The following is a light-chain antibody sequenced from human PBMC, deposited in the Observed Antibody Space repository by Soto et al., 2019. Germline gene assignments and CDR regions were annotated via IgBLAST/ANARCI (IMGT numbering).Light chain of an antibody. Sequence: QSVLTQPHSASGTPGQRVTISCSGSSSNIGTSSVHWFQQLPGTAPKLLISTTNQRPSGVPERFSGSKSGTSASLAISGLQSEDDADYYCAAWDDSMHGHVFGTGTKVNVL. CDR2: TTN. J-gene: IGLJ1*01. CDR3: AAWDDSMHGHV. V-gene: IGLV1-44*01. CDR1: SSNIGTSS.